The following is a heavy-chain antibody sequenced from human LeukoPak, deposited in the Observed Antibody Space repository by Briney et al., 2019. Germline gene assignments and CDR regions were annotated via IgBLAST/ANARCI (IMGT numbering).Heavy chain of an antibody. D-gene: IGHD3-10*01. CDR2: INPNSGGT. CDR1: GYTLTELS. Sequence: ASVKVSCKVSGYTLTELSMHWVRQAPGQGLEWMGWINPNSGGTNYAQKFQGRVTMTRDTSISTAYMELRSLRSDDTAVYYCARDAWFGETKVPYYFDYWGQGTLVTVSS. J-gene: IGHJ4*02. V-gene: IGHV1-2*02. CDR3: ARDAWFGETKVPYYFDY.